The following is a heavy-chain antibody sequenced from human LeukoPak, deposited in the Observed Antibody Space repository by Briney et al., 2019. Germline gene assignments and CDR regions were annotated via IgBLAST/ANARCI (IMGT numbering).Heavy chain of an antibody. CDR1: GYTFTSYG. Sequence: ASVKVSCKASGYTFTSYGISWVRQAPGQGLEWMGWISAYNGNTNYAQKLQGRVTMTTDTSTSTAYMELRSLRSDDTAVYYCARDGYYDFWSAKGENWFDPWGQGTQVTVSS. CDR2: ISAYNGNT. V-gene: IGHV1-18*01. D-gene: IGHD3-3*01. CDR3: ARDGYYDFWSAKGENWFDP. J-gene: IGHJ5*02.